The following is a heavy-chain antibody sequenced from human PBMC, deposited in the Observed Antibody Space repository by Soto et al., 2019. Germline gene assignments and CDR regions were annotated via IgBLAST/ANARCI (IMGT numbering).Heavy chain of an antibody. V-gene: IGHV1-69*06. Sequence: ASVKVSCKASGGTFSSYAISWVRQAPGQGLEWMGGIIPIFGTANYAQKFQGRVTITADKSTSTAYMELSSLRSEDTAVYYCARAGGKYYDSSGYHYGMDVWGQGTTVTVSS. CDR3: ARAGGKYYDSSGYHYGMDV. CDR1: GGTFSSYA. D-gene: IGHD3-22*01. J-gene: IGHJ6*02. CDR2: IIPIFGTA.